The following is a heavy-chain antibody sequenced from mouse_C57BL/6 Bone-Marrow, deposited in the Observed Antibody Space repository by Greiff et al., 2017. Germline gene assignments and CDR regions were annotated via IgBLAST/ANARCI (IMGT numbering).Heavy chain of an antibody. V-gene: IGHV1-62-2*01. CDR1: GYTFTEYT. CDR2: FYPGSGSI. CDR3: ARHEDGYDFPWFAY. Sequence: VTLQESGAELVKPGASVKLSCKASGYTFTEYTIHWVKQRSGQGLEWIGWFYPGSGSIKYNEKFKDKATLTANKSSSTVYMELSRCKSEDSAVYFCARHEDGYDFPWFAYWGQGTLVTVSA. D-gene: IGHD2-4*01. J-gene: IGHJ3*01.